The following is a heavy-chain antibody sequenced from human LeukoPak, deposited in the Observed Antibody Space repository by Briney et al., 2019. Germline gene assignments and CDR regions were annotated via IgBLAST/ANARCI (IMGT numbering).Heavy chain of an antibody. CDR3: ARVDYGDYAGGFDY. V-gene: IGHV3-66*01. Sequence: GGSLRLSCAASGFTVSSNYMSWVRQAPGKGLEWVSVIYSGGSTYYADSVKGRFTISRDNSKNTLYLQMNSLRAEDTAVYYCARVDYGDYAGGFDYWGQGTLVTVSS. CDR2: IYSGGST. J-gene: IGHJ4*02. CDR1: GFTVSSNY. D-gene: IGHD4-17*01.